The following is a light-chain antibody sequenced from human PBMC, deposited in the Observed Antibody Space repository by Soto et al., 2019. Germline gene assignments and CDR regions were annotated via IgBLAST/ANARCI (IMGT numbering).Light chain of an antibody. CDR3: QKYYSTPWA. CDR2: WAS. J-gene: IGKJ1*01. CDR1: QSVLYSSNNNNF. Sequence: DIVMTQSPDSLAVSLGERATINCKSSQSVLYSSNNNNFLAWYQQKPGQPPKLLIYWASTRESGVPDRFSGTGSVTEFTLTISSLQAVNVGVFYCQKYYSTPWAFGQGTKVEIK. V-gene: IGKV4-1*01.